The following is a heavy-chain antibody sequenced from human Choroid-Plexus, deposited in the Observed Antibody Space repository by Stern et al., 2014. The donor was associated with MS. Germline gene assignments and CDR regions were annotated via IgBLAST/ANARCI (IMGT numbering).Heavy chain of an antibody. J-gene: IGHJ4*02. V-gene: IGHV5-51*01. Sequence: MQLVQSGTEVKKPGESLKISCKGSANSFTNYWIGWVRQMHGKGLEWMGIIYPDDSDTRYSPSFQGQVTISADRSISTAYLQWSSLKASDTAVYYCARTTSFYYGYVDYWGQGTLVTVSS. CDR2: IYPDDSDT. CDR1: ANSFTNYW. D-gene: IGHD4-17*01. CDR3: ARTTSFYYGYVDY.